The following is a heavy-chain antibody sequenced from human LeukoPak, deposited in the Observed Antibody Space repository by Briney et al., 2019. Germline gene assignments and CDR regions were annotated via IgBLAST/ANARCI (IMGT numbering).Heavy chain of an antibody. CDR1: GFTFSSYA. Sequence: GGSLRLSCAASGFTFSSYAMSWVRQAPGKGLEWVSAISASGVSTYYADSVKGRFTISRDNSKNTLYLQMNSLRAEDTAVYYCAKDTGQQLVLDAFDIWGQGTMVTVSS. J-gene: IGHJ3*02. D-gene: IGHD6-13*01. V-gene: IGHV3-23*01. CDR3: AKDTGQQLVLDAFDI. CDR2: ISASGVST.